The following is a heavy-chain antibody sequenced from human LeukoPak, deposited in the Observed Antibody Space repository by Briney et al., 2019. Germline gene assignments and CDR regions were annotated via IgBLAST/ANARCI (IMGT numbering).Heavy chain of an antibody. CDR2: INPNSGGT. V-gene: IGHV1-2*02. Sequence: HGASVKVSCKASGYTFTGYYMHWVRQAPGQGLEWMGWINPNSGGTNYAQKFQGRVTMTRDTSISTAYMELSRLRSDDTAVYYCVRRHSYGYPVDYWGQGTLVTVSS. CDR3: VRRHSYGYPVDY. J-gene: IGHJ4*02. D-gene: IGHD5-18*01. CDR1: GYTFTGYY.